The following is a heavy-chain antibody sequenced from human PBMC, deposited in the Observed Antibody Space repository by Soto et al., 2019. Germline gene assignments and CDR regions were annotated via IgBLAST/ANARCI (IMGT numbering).Heavy chain of an antibody. D-gene: IGHD5-18*01. CDR2: IYYSGST. Sequence: SETLSLTCTVSGGSISSYYWSWIRQPPGKGLEWIGYIYYSGSTNYNPSLKSRVTISVDTSKNQFSLKLSSVTAADTAVYYCAREVITGGHSYGYVWGLYGMDVWGQGTTVTVSS. J-gene: IGHJ6*02. V-gene: IGHV4-59*01. CDR1: GGSISSYY. CDR3: AREVITGGHSYGYVWGLYGMDV.